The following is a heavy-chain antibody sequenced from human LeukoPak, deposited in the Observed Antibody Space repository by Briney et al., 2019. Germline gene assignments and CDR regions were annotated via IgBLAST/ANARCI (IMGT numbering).Heavy chain of an antibody. CDR3: ARGSGWCSSSTCYSFDY. D-gene: IGHD2-2*01. Sequence: SETLSLTCSVSGGSIISYYWSWIRQPPGRGLEWIGYIYHTGTTNYNPSLKSRVTISVNTSTNQWSLRLNSVTAADTAVYYCARGSGWCSSSTCYSFDYWGQGSLVTVSS. V-gene: IGHV4-59*01. J-gene: IGHJ4*02. CDR1: GGSIISYY. CDR2: IYHTGTT.